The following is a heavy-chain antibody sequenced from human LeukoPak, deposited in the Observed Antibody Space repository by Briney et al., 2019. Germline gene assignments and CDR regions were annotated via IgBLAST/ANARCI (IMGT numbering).Heavy chain of an antibody. D-gene: IGHD3-9*01. CDR1: GGTFSSYA. CDR2: IIPIFGTA. V-gene: IGHV1-69*06. Sequence: SVKVSCKASGGTFSSYAISWVRQAPGQGLEWMGGIIPIFGTANYAQKFQGRVTITADKSTSTAYMELSSLRSEDTAVYYCARGTSSNYDILTGYYNVRQDASDIWGQGTMVTVSS. J-gene: IGHJ3*02. CDR3: ARGTSSNYDILTGYYNVRQDASDI.